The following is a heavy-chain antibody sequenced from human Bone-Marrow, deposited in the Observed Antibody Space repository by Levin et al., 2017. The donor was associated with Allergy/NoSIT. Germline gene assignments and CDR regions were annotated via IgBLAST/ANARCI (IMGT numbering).Heavy chain of an antibody. V-gene: IGHV3-66*01. CDR2: IYSGGDT. Sequence: GESLKISCAASGFTVSRNYMSWVRQAPGKGLEWVSLIYSGGDTQYADSVKGRFTISRDNSKNTLYLQMNSLRVDDTAVYYCVRGQIWGQGTLVTVSS. J-gene: IGHJ4*02. CDR1: GFTVSRNY. CDR3: VRGQI.